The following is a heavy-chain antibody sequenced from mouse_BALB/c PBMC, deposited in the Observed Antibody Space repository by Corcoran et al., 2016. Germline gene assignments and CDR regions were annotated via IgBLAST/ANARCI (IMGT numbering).Heavy chain of an antibody. CDR2: INTYTGEP. D-gene: IGHD1-1*02. V-gene: IGHV9-3-1*01. Sequence: QIQLVQSGPELKKPGETVKISYKASGYTFTNYGMNWVKQAPGKGLKWMGWINTYTGEPTYADDFKGRFAFSLETSASTAYLQINNLKNEDTATYFWAIDGPYGYAMDYWGQGTSVTVSS. J-gene: IGHJ4*01. CDR1: GYTFTNYG. CDR3: AIDGPYGYAMDY.